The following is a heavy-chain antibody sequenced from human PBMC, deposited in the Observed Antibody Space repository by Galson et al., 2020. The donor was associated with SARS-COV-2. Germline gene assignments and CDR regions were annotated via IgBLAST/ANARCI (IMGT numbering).Heavy chain of an antibody. Sequence: QLGESLKISCAASGFTVSNNFMSWARQAPGKGPEWVSIIYADGNTYYPDSLRGRFTISRDSSKNTLYLQMNNLRAEDTAVYYCARGKQWLGGEYWGQGTLVTVSS. CDR1: GFTVSNNF. V-gene: IGHV3-53*01. D-gene: IGHD6-19*01. J-gene: IGHJ4*02. CDR3: ARGKQWLGGEY. CDR2: IYADGNT.